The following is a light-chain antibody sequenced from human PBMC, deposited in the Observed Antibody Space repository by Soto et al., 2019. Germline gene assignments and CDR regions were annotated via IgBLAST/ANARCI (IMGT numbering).Light chain of an antibody. CDR2: DAS. Sequence: EIVLTQSPATLSLSPGERATLSCRASQSVSRYLAWYQQKPGQAPRLLIYDASNRVSGIPARFSGSGSGTDFTLTISSLEPEDFAVYYCQQRGHWPPIFTFGPGTKVDIK. CDR1: QSVSRY. J-gene: IGKJ3*01. CDR3: QQRGHWPPIFT. V-gene: IGKV3-11*01.